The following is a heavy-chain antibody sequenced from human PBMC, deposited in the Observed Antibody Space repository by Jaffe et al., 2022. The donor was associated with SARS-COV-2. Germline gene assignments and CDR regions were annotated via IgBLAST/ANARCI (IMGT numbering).Heavy chain of an antibody. D-gene: IGHD1-1*01. CDR3: AKDMKAGNRRRGYYGMDV. Sequence: EVQLVESGGVVVQPGGSLRLSCAASGFTFDDYTMHWVRQAPGKGLEWVSLISWDGGSTYYADSVKGRFTISRDNSKNSLYLQMNSLRTEDTALYYCAKDMKAGNRRRGYYGMDVWGQGTTVTVSS. J-gene: IGHJ6*02. CDR1: GFTFDDYT. V-gene: IGHV3-43*01. CDR2: ISWDGGST.